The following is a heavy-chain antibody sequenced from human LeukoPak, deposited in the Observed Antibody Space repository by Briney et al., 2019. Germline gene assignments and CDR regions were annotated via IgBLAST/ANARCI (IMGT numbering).Heavy chain of an antibody. D-gene: IGHD2-2*01. Sequence: SVKVSCKASGGTFSSYTISWVRQAPGQGLEWMGRIIPILGIANYAQKFQGRVTITADKSTSTAYMELSSLRSEDTAVYYCATYCSSTSCYDYWGQGTLVTVPS. CDR1: GGTFSSYT. CDR3: ATYCSSTSCYDY. V-gene: IGHV1-69*02. CDR2: IIPILGIA. J-gene: IGHJ4*02.